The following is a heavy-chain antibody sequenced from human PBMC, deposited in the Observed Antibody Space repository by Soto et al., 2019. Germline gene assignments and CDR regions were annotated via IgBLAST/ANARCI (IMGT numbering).Heavy chain of an antibody. D-gene: IGHD6-19*01. CDR2: ISYDGSNK. Sequence: QVQLVESGGGVVQPGRSLRLSCAASGFTFSSYAMHWVRQAPGKGLEWVAVISYDGSNKYYADSVKGRFIISRDNSKNTLYLQMNSLRAEDTAVYYCAREAQDSSGLGDYWGQGTLVTVSS. J-gene: IGHJ4*02. CDR3: AREAQDSSGLGDY. V-gene: IGHV3-30-3*01. CDR1: GFTFSSYA.